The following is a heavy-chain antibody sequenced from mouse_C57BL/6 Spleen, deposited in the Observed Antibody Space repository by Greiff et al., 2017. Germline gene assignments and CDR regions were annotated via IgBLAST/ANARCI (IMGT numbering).Heavy chain of an antibody. Sequence: QVQLQQPGAELVKPGASVKLSCKASGYTFTSYWMHWVKQRPGRGLEWSGRIDPNSGGTKYNEKFKSKATLTVDKPSSIAYMQLISLTSEDSAVYVYARGGYGSSYDWYFDVWGKGTTVTVSS. CDR3: ARGGYGSSYDWYFDV. CDR1: GYTFTSYW. CDR2: IDPNSGGT. V-gene: IGHV1-72*01. J-gene: IGHJ1*03. D-gene: IGHD1-1*01.